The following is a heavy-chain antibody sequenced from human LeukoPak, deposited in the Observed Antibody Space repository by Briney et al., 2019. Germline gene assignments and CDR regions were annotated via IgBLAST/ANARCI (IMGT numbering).Heavy chain of an antibody. V-gene: IGHV3-15*01. J-gene: IGHJ4*02. Sequence: GGSLRLSCAAAGFTFTNACMSWVRLAPGKGLEWVGHIKSQTDGGTTDYAAPVKGRFTISRDDSKNTLYLQLNSLKTEDTAVYYCTTGTWIQLWLADYWGQGTLVTVSS. CDR3: TTGTWIQLWLADY. D-gene: IGHD5-18*01. CDR2: IKSQTDGGTT. CDR1: GFTFTNAC.